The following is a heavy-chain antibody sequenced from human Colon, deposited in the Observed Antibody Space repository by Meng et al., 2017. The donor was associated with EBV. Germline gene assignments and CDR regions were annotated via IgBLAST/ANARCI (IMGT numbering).Heavy chain of an antibody. V-gene: IGHV4-4*02. CDR2: IYHNGQT. CDR3: ARDGGVTHIP. CDR1: GTSISTSNW. Sequence: QVLLQESGAGLVKPWGTLSLTCAVSGTSISTSNWWSWIRQSPGEGLEWIGAIYHNGQTNYNPSLKSRVSMSVDESKNEFSLNLKSVTAADTAVYYCARDGGVTHIPWGQGVLVTVSS. J-gene: IGHJ5*02. D-gene: IGHD2-8*02.